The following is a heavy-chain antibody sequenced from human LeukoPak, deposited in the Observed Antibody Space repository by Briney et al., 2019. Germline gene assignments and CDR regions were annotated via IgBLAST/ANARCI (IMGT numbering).Heavy chain of an antibody. CDR2: FDPEDGET. CDR3: VTGYSGGWYGS. Sequence: ASVNVSCTVSGYTLTELSMHWVRQAPGKGLEWMGGFDPEDGETIYAQKFQGRVTMTEDTSTDTAYMELSSLRSEDTAVYYCVTGYSGGWYGSWGQGTLVTVSS. D-gene: IGHD6-19*01. CDR1: GYTLTELS. J-gene: IGHJ5*02. V-gene: IGHV1-24*01.